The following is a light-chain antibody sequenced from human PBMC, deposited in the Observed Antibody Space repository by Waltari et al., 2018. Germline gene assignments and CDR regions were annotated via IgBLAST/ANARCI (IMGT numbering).Light chain of an antibody. CDR3: QQYDAWPLT. J-gene: IGKJ4*01. CDR1: QSISRN. CDR2: AAS. Sequence: ETIMTQSAATLSVSPGDITTLFCRANQSISRNLAWYQQKPGQAPSLVMYAASTRATGIPARFSGSGSGTEFTLTISSLQSEDCALYYCQQYDAWPLTFGGGTKVEIK. V-gene: IGKV3-15*01.